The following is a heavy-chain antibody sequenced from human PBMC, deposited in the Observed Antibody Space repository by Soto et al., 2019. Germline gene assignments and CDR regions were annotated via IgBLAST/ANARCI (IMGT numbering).Heavy chain of an antibody. Sequence: EVQLVESGGGLIQPGGSLRLSCAASGLTVSNSCISWVRQAPGKGLEWVSIIFSGGDTYYADAVKGRFTISRDNSRNTVYHQMNSLRAEDTAVYHCARGDFDYWGQGTLVTVSS. V-gene: IGHV3-53*01. CDR2: IFSGGDT. J-gene: IGHJ4*02. CDR1: GLTVSNSC. CDR3: ARGDFDY.